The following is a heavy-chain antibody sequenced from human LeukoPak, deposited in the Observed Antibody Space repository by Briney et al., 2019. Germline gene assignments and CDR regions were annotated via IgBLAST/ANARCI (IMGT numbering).Heavy chain of an antibody. Sequence: GWSLRLSCAASGFTFSSYGMHWVRQAPGKGLAWVAVIWYDGSNKYYADSVKGRFTISRDNSKNTLYLQMNSLRAEDTAVYYCARIYGSGSSKSDNFDYWGQGTLVTVSS. J-gene: IGHJ4*02. CDR3: ARIYGSGSSKSDNFDY. CDR1: GFTFSSYG. D-gene: IGHD3-10*01. CDR2: IWYDGSNK. V-gene: IGHV3-33*01.